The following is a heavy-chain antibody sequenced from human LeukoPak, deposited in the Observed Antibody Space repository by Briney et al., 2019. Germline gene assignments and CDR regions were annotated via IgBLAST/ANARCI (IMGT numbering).Heavy chain of an antibody. CDR1: GITLSNYG. CDR3: AKRGVVIRVILVGFHKEAYYFDS. D-gene: IGHD3-22*01. CDR2: ISDSGGRT. V-gene: IGHV3-23*01. Sequence: GGSLRLSCAVSGITLSNYGMSWVRQAPGKGLEWVAGISDSGGRTNYADSVKGRFTISRDNPKNTLYLQMNSLRTEDAAVYFCAKRGVVIRVILVGFHKEAYYFDSWGQGALVTVSS. J-gene: IGHJ4*02.